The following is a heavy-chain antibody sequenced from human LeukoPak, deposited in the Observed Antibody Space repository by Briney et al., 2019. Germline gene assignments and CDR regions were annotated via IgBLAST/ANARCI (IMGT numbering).Heavy chain of an antibody. CDR3: ARGALGFDY. CDR1: GYIFSSYD. CDR2: IGTAGDT. Sequence: GGSLRLSCGASGYIFSSYDIQWVRQATGKGLEWVSSIGTAGDTYYAGSVKGRFTLSRENAKKSSYLQMNNLGPGDTAVYYCARGALGFDYWGQGALVTVSS. V-gene: IGHV3-13*04. J-gene: IGHJ4*02.